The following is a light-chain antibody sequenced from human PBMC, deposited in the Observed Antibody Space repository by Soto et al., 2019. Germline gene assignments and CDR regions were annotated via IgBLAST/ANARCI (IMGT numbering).Light chain of an antibody. Sequence: TQSPATLSVSPGERATLSCRASQSVSNNLAWYQQKPGQAPRLLICGASSRATRIPDRLRGSGSGTDFTLTISRLEPEDFAVYYCQQYGSSPRTFGQGTKVHIK. CDR1: QSVSNN. CDR2: GAS. CDR3: QQYGSSPRT. V-gene: IGKV3-20*01. J-gene: IGKJ1*01.